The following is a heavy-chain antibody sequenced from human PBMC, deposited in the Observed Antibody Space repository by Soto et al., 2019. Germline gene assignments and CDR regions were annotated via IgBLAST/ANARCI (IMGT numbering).Heavy chain of an antibody. V-gene: IGHV4-4*02. CDR2: NYHSGTT. J-gene: IGHJ4*02. CDR3: ARGVDRVDWGFY. Sequence: QVQLQESRPRLVNPSGLLSLTCAAAGGTISSERWWSMVRHSQEKGLEWIGENYHSGTTHYNPSLESRVTISMDKSKNQFSLNLKSVTAADTAVYYCARGVDRVDWGFYWGQGTLVTVSS. D-gene: IGHD7-27*01. CDR1: GGTISSERW.